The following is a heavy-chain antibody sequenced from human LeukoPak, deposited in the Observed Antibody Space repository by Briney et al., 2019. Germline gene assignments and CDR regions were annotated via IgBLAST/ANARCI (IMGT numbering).Heavy chain of an antibody. CDR3: ARGSSLDY. CDR1: GFTFDDFG. Sequence: GGSLRLSCAASGFTFDDFGMNWVRQVPGKGLEWVSTINWNGGSTGYADSVKGRFTISRDNAKNSLYLQMNSLRAEDTALYYCARGSSLDYWGQGTLVTVSS. CDR2: INWNGGST. J-gene: IGHJ4*02. V-gene: IGHV3-20*04. D-gene: IGHD6-13*01.